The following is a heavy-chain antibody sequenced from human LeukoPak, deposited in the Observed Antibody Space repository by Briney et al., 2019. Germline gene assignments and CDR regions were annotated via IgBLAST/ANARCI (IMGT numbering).Heavy chain of an antibody. V-gene: IGHV3-7*01. CDR2: IKQDGSQK. CDR3: ARDPEGDGGATFDY. CDR1: GFTFSSSW. Sequence: GGSLRLSCAASGFTFSSSWMSWVRQAPGKGLEWVAHIKQDGSQKFYVDSVKGRFTISRDNAKNSLYLQMNSLTTEDTAVYYCARDPEGDGGATFDYWGQGTLVTVSS. D-gene: IGHD1-26*01. J-gene: IGHJ4*02.